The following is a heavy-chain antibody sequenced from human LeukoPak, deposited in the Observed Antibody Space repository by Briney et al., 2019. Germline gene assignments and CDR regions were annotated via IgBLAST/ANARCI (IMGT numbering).Heavy chain of an antibody. CDR1: GGSFSGYY. J-gene: IGHJ5*02. V-gene: IGHV4-34*01. Sequence: ASETLSLTCAVYGGSFSGYYWSWIRQPPGKGLEWIGEINHSGSTNYNPSLKSRVTMSVDTSKNQFSLKLSSVTAADTAVYYCASRGGAGAFDPWGQGTLVTVSS. CDR2: INHSGST. D-gene: IGHD3-16*01. CDR3: ASRGGAGAFDP.